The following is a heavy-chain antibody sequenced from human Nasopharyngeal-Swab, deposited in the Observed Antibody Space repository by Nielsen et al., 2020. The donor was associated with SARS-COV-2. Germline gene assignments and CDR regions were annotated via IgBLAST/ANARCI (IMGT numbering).Heavy chain of an antibody. CDR3: VRDDGDVPGITGSGPPGGF. D-gene: IGHD6-13*01. Sequence: ASVKVSCKTSGYTFSDYFLHWVREAPGQGLEWMGRLNPTTGLANYAQKFQGRVTVTRDTSINTVYVELSSLTSDDTAVYYCVRDDGDVPGITGSGPPGGFWGQGTLVTVSS. J-gene: IGHJ4*02. V-gene: IGHV1-2*06. CDR2: LNPTTGLA. CDR1: GYTFSDYF.